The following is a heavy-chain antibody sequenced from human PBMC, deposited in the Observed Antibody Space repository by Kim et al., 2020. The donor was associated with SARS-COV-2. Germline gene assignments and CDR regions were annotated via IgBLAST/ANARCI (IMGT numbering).Heavy chain of an antibody. CDR3: AKDHPSPGWPTFGD. CDR2: ITNNNGKT. Sequence: GGSLRLSCEASGFAVYRFAMNWVRQAPGQGLEWIAAITNNNGKTYYQDSVKGRFTISRDESKNIVYLHMSSLRVEDPAVYYCAKDHPSPGWPTFGDWGQG. CDR1: GFAVYRFA. V-gene: IGHV3-23*01. J-gene: IGHJ4*02. D-gene: IGHD6-19*01.